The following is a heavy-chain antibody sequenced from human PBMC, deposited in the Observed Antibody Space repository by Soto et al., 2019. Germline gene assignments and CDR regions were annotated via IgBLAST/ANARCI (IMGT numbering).Heavy chain of an antibody. Sequence: GGSLRLSCAASGFTFSSYGMHWVRQAPGKGLEWVAVISYDGSNKYYADSVKGRFTISRDNSKNTLYLQMNSLRAEDTAVYYCAKRGGSDSLGVGYYYYGMDVWGQGTTVTVSS. V-gene: IGHV3-30*18. CDR2: ISYDGSNK. CDR3: AKRGGSDSLGVGYYYYGMDV. D-gene: IGHD2-15*01. J-gene: IGHJ6*02. CDR1: GFTFSSYG.